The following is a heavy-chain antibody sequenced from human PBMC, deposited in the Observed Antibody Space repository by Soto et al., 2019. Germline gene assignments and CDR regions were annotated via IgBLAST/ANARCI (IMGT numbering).Heavy chain of an antibody. CDR2: IWFDGITK. CDR3: ARGPRGLYHHDY. Sequence: QPGGSLRLSCAASGFTFSSYGMHWVRQATDKGLERVAGIWFDGITKYYADSVKGRFTISRDNAKNTLYLQMNSLRVDDTAVYYCARGPRGLYHHDYWGQGALVTVSS. CDR1: GFTFSSYG. J-gene: IGHJ4*02. D-gene: IGHD2-2*01. V-gene: IGHV3-33*01.